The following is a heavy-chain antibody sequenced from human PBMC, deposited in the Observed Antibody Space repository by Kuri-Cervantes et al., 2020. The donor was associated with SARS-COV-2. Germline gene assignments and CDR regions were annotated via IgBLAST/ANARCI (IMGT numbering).Heavy chain of an antibody. V-gene: IGHV4-34*01. J-gene: IGHJ4*02. CDR2: INHSGST. D-gene: IGHD6-6*01. Sequence: LRLSCTVSGGSISSYYWSWIRQPPGKGLEWIGEINHSGSTNYNPSLKSRVTISVDTSKNQFSLKLSSVTAADTAVYYCARDREAARPVALRNPIVTPLDYWGQGTLVTVSS. CDR1: GGSISSYY. CDR3: ARDREAARPVALRNPIVTPLDY.